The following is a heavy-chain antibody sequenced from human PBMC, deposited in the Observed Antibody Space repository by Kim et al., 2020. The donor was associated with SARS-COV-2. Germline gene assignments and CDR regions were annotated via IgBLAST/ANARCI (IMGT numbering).Heavy chain of an antibody. J-gene: IGHJ5*02. CDR1: GFTFSSYG. CDR3: AREVSGSEEGDWFDP. D-gene: IGHD3-10*01. CDR2: IWYDGSNK. Sequence: GGSLRLSCAASGFTFSSYGMHWVRQAPGKGLEWVAVIWYDGSNKYYADSVKGRFTISRDNSKNTLYLQMNSLRAEDTAVYYCAREVSGSEEGDWFDPWGQGTLVTVSS. V-gene: IGHV3-33*01.